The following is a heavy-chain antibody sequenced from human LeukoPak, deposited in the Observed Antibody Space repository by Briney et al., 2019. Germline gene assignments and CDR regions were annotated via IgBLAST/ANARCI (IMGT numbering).Heavy chain of an antibody. J-gene: IGHJ4*02. CDR2: IIPILGIA. V-gene: IGHV1-69*04. D-gene: IGHD2-2*02. CDR1: GGTFSSYA. Sequence: SVKVSCKASGGTFSSYAISWVRQAPGQGLEWMGRIIPILGIANYAQKFQGRVTITADKSTSTAYMELSSLRSEDTAVYYCARDLIYCSSTSCYTGDYWGQGTLVTVSS. CDR3: ARDLIYCSSTSCYTGDY.